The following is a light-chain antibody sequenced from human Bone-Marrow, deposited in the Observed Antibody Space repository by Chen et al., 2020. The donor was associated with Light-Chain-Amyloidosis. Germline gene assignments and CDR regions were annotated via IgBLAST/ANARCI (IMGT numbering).Light chain of an antibody. CDR3: QVWDRSSDRPV. V-gene: IGLV3-21*02. Sequence: SYVLTQPSSVSVAPGQTATIACWGNNIGSTSVHWYQQTPGRAPLLVVYDDSDRPSGIPERLSGSNSGNTATLTIRRVEAGDEADYYCQVWDRSSDRPVFGGGTKLTVL. CDR1: NIGSTS. J-gene: IGLJ3*02. CDR2: DDS.